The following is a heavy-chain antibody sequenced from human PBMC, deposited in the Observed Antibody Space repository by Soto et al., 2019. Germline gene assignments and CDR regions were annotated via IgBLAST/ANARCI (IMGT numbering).Heavy chain of an antibody. CDR3: ARDRIVVVVAATDYYYYGMDV. CDR2: INPSGGST. Sequence: QVQLVQSGAEVKKPGASVKVSCKASGYTFTSYYMHWVRQAPGQGLEWMGIINPSGGSTSYAQKFQGRDTMTRDTSTSTVYMELSSLRSEDTAVYYCARDRIVVVVAATDYYYYGMDVWGQGTTVTVSS. V-gene: IGHV1-46*01. D-gene: IGHD2-15*01. CDR1: GYTFTSYY. J-gene: IGHJ6*02.